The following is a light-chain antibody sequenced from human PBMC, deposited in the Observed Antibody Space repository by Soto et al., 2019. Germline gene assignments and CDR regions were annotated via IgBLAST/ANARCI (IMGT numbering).Light chain of an antibody. CDR2: GAS. J-gene: IGKJ1*01. V-gene: IGKV3-20*01. CDR3: QQYGSSPPWT. Sequence: EIVMTQSPATLSVSPGERVTLSCRASQSVGTNLAWYQQKPGQAPRLLIFGASSRATGTPDRFSGSGSGTDFTLTISRLEPEDFAVYYCQQYGSSPPWTFGQGTKVDIK. CDR1: QSVGTN.